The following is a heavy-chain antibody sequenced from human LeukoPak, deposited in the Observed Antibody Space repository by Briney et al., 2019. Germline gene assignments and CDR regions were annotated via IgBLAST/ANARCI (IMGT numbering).Heavy chain of an antibody. J-gene: IGHJ3*02. Sequence: GASVRVSAKPSGSTFTGNLKHWRRQPPGQGLDWRGGSNPSNGGTNYAQKFQGRVTMTSDTSINTAYMELTGLRSNDTAMYYCARDFISMIEGDAFGMWAQGTMVTVSS. V-gene: IGHV1-2*02. CDR1: GSTFTGNL. D-gene: IGHD3-22*01. CDR2: SNPSNGGT. CDR3: ARDFISMIEGDAFGM.